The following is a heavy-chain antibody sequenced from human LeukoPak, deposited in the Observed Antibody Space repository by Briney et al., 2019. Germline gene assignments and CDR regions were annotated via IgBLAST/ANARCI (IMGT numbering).Heavy chain of an antibody. CDR1: GFTFSSYG. Sequence: TGGSLRLSCAASGFTFSSYGMHWVRQAPGKGLEWVAVIWYDGSNKYYADSVKGRFTISRDNSKNTLYLQMNSLRAEDTAVYYCARSRRGSSWQGTISMDVWGQGTTVTVSS. CDR3: ARSRRGSSWQGTISMDV. D-gene: IGHD6-13*01. CDR2: IWYDGSNK. V-gene: IGHV3-33*01. J-gene: IGHJ6*02.